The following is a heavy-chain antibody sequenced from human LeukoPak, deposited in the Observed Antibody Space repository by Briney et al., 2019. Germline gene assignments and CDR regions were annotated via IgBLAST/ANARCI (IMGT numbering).Heavy chain of an antibody. V-gene: IGHV1-2*02. CDR2: INPNSGGT. J-gene: IGHJ6*03. CDR3: ERDGGVRGVMVVRSYMDV. D-gene: IGHD3-10*01. CDR1: GYTFTGYY. Sequence: GASVKVSCKASGYTFTGYYMHWVRQAPGQGLEWMGWINPNSGGTNYAQKFQGRVTMTRDTSISTAYMELSRLRSDEPAVYYCERDGGVRGVMVVRSYMDVWGKGTTVTVSS.